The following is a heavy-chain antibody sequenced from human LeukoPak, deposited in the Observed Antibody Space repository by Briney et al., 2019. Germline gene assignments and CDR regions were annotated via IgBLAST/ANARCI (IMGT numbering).Heavy chain of an antibody. CDR1: GFTFSNYE. CDR3: ARDQSYSSSFLFDY. CDR2: ISSSGDTK. J-gene: IGHJ4*02. Sequence: PGGSLRLSCVVSGFTFSNYEINWVRQAPGKGLEWVSYISSSGDTKYYADSVKGRFTISRDNTKNSLYLQMNGLRAEDTAVYYCARDQSYSSSFLFDYWGQGTLVTVFS. V-gene: IGHV3-48*03. D-gene: IGHD6-13*01.